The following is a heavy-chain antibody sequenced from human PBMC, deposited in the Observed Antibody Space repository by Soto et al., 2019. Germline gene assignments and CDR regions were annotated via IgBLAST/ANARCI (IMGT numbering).Heavy chain of an antibody. CDR2: IYSGGSA. V-gene: IGHV3-66*04. Sequence: EVPLVESGGGLVQPGGSLRLSCAASGFTVSSNYMSWVRQAPGKGLEWVSVIYSGGSAYYADSVKGRFTISRDNSKNTLYLQMKSLRAEDTAVYYCARHGYSYGGGYFDYWGQGTLVTVSS. CDR3: ARHGYSYGGGYFDY. J-gene: IGHJ4*02. CDR1: GFTVSSNY. D-gene: IGHD5-18*01.